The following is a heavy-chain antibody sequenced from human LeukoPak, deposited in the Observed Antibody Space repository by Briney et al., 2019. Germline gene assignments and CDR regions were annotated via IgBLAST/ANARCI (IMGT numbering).Heavy chain of an antibody. Sequence: ASVKVSCKASGGTFSSYAISWVRQAPGQGLEWMGWISAYNGNTNYAQKLQGRVTMTTDTSTSTAYMELRSLRSDDTAVYYCARMVRGVPYYWGQGTLVTVSS. V-gene: IGHV1-18*01. CDR2: ISAYNGNT. CDR1: GGTFSSYA. CDR3: ARMVRGVPYY. J-gene: IGHJ4*02. D-gene: IGHD3-10*01.